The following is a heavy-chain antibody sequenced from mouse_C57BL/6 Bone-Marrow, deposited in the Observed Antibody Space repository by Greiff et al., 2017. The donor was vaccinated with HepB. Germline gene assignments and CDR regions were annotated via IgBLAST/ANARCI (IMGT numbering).Heavy chain of an antibody. CDR2: ILPSIGRT. J-gene: IGHJ4*01. V-gene: IGHV15-2*01. CDR1: DSEVFPIAY. CDR3: ARGALYYSNSSYAMDY. Sequence: QVQLKQSGSELRSPGSSVKLSCKDFDSEVFPIAYMSWVRQKPGHGFEWIGGILPSIGRTIYGEKFEDKATLDADTLSNTAYLELNSLTSEDSAIYYCARGALYYSNSSYAMDYWGQGTSVTVSS. D-gene: IGHD2-5*01.